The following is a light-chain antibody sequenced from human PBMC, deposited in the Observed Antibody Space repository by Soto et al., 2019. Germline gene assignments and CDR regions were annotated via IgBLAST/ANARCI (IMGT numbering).Light chain of an antibody. J-gene: IGKJ4*01. Sequence: DIPMTQSPSTLSASVGDRVTITCRASQSISSWLAWYQQKPGKAPKLLIQKASSLESGVPSRFSGSGSGTEFTLTIRNLQPDDFATYHCQQFNSYPLTVGGGTKVEIK. CDR3: QQFNSYPLT. V-gene: IGKV1-5*03. CDR1: QSISSW. CDR2: KAS.